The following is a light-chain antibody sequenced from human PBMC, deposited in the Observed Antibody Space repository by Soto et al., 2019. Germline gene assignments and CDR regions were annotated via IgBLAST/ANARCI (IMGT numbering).Light chain of an antibody. CDR2: KAS. CDR3: QQYNSYSRT. J-gene: IGKJ1*01. Sequence: DIQMTQSPSTLSASVGDRATITCRASQSISSWLAWYQQKPGKAPKLLIYKASSLESGVPSRFSGSGSGTEFTLTISXLQPDDFATYYCQQYNSYSRTFGQGTKV. CDR1: QSISSW. V-gene: IGKV1-5*03.